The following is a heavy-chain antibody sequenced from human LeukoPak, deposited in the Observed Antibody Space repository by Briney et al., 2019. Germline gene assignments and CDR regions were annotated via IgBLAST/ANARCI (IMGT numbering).Heavy chain of an antibody. J-gene: IGHJ6*02. D-gene: IGHD1-26*01. CDR1: GYTLTELS. CDR2: FDPEGGET. V-gene: IGHV1-24*01. Sequence: GASVTVSCAVSGYTLTELSMHWVRQAPGKGLEWMGGFDPEGGETIYAQKFQGRVTMTEDTSTDTAYMELSSLRSEDTAVYYCATTSPGGSYFIHYGMDVWGQGTTVTVSS. CDR3: ATTSPGGSYFIHYGMDV.